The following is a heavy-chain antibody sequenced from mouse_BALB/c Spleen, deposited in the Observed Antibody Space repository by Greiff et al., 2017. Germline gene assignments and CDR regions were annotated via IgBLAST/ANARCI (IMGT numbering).Heavy chain of an antibody. V-gene: IGHV5-17*02. CDR3: AREGAYYRYGYYYAMDY. CDR1: GFSFSSFG. CDR2: ISSGSSTI. Sequence: EVKLVESGGGLVQPGGSRKLSCAASGFSFSSFGMHWVRQAPEKGLEWVAYISSGSSTIYYADPVKGRFTISRDDPKKTLFLIMTNLRTDEAAMYYYAREGAYYRYGYYYAMDYWGQGTSVTVSA. J-gene: IGHJ4*01. D-gene: IGHD2-14*01.